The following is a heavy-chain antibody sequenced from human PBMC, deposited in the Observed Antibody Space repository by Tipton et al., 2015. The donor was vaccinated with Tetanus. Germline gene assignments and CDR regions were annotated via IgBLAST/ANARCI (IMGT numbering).Heavy chain of an antibody. CDR1: GGSISSSSYY. Sequence: TLSLTCTVSGGSISSSSYYWGWIRQPPGKGLEWIGSIYYSGSTYYNPSLKSRVTISVDTSKNQFSLKLSSVTAADTAVYYCARHTNYGDYTPEAFDIWGQGTMVTVSS. J-gene: IGHJ3*02. V-gene: IGHV4-39*01. CDR3: ARHTNYGDYTPEAFDI. CDR2: IYYSGST. D-gene: IGHD4-17*01.